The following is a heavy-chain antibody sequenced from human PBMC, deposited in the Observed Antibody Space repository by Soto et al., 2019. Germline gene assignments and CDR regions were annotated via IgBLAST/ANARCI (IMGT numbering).Heavy chain of an antibody. J-gene: IGHJ6*02. Sequence: ASVKVSCKVSGYTLTELSMHWVRQAPGKGLEWMGGFDPEDGETIYAQKFQGRVTMTEDTSTDTAYMELSSLRSEDTAVYYCATGGVAAAGYYYYGMDVWGQGTTVTVSS. CDR1: GYTLTELS. V-gene: IGHV1-24*01. D-gene: IGHD6-13*01. CDR3: ATGGVAAAGYYYYGMDV. CDR2: FDPEDGET.